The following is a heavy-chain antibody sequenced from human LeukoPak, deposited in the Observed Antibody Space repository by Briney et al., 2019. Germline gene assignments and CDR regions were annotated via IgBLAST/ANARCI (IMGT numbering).Heavy chain of an antibody. V-gene: IGHV1-69*05. CDR3: ARGEGVSLNYFDY. D-gene: IGHD3-10*01. CDR2: IIPIFGTA. Sequence: SVKVSCKAAGGTFSSYAISWVRQAPGQGLEWMGGIIPIFGTANYAQKFQGRVTITTDESTSTAYMELSSLRSEDTAVYYCARGEGVSLNYFDYWGQGTLVTVSS. CDR1: GGTFSSYA. J-gene: IGHJ4*02.